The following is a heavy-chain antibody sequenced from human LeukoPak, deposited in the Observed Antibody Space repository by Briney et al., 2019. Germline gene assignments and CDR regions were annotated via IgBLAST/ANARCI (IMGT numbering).Heavy chain of an antibody. CDR1: GGTLSDYA. D-gene: IGHD3-22*01. V-gene: IGHV1-69*01. J-gene: IGHJ2*01. Sequence: ASVKVSCKASGGTLSDYAINWVRQAPGQGLEWMGGIIPRGGTANYGEKFAGRVTIIADESTNTAHMELSGLRSEDTAVYYCAPTSNFYDSSGPWGYFDLWGRGTLVTVSS. CDR3: APTSNFYDSSGPWGYFDL. CDR2: IIPRGGTA.